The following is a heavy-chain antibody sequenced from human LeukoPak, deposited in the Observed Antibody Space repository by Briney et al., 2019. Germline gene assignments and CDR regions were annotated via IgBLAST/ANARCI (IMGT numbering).Heavy chain of an antibody. CDR3: AREFPLDSSSNYYYYGMDV. Sequence: ASVKVSCKASVYTFTCYYMHWVRQAPGQGLEWMGWINPNSGGTNYAQKFQGRVSMTRDTSISTAYMELSRLRSDDTAVYYCAREFPLDSSSNYYYYGMDVWGQGTTVTVSS. D-gene: IGHD6-6*01. CDR2: INPNSGGT. V-gene: IGHV1-2*02. CDR1: VYTFTCYY. J-gene: IGHJ6*02.